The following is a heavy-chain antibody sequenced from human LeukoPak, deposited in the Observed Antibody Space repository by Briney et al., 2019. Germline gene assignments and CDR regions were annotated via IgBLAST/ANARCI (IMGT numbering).Heavy chain of an antibody. J-gene: IGHJ6*02. V-gene: IGHV1-69*13. Sequence: SVKVSCKASGGTFSSYGISWVRQAPGQGLEWMGGIIPIFGTANYAQKFQGRVTITADESTSTAYMELSSLRSEDTAVYYCARTGENPPAATLYGMDVWGQGTTVTVPS. CDR3: ARTGENPPAATLYGMDV. CDR2: IIPIFGTA. D-gene: IGHD2-15*01. CDR1: GGTFSSYG.